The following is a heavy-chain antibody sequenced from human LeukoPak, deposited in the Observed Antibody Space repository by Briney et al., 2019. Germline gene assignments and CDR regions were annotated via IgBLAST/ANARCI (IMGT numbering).Heavy chain of an antibody. Sequence: GASVKVSCKASGYTFTSYDINWVRQATGQGLEWMGWMNPNSGNTGYAQKFQGRVTMIRNTSISTAYMELSSLRSEDTAVYYCARDGGITIFGVTNYYYYCMDVWGQGTTVTVSS. J-gene: IGHJ6*02. D-gene: IGHD3-3*01. V-gene: IGHV1-8*01. CDR2: MNPNSGNT. CDR3: ARDGGITIFGVTNYYYYCMDV. CDR1: GYTFTSYD.